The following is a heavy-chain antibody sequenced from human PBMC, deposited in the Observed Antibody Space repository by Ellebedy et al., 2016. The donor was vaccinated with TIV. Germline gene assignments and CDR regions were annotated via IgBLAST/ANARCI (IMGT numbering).Heavy chain of an antibody. Sequence: SETLSLXXAVYSGSFSGYFWTWIRQFPGKGLEWIGVVTHSGGTNYNPSLQSRVIISLDTSKGQFSLQLSSVTAADTAVYYCARGIPQAWELLATWGQGTLVTVSS. CDR3: ARGIPQAWELLAT. D-gene: IGHD1-26*01. CDR1: SGSFSGYF. V-gene: IGHV4-34*01. CDR2: VTHSGGT. J-gene: IGHJ5*02.